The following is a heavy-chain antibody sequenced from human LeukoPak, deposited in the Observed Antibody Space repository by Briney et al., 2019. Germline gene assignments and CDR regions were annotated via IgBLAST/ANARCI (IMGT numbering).Heavy chain of an antibody. Sequence: QTSETLSFTCTVSGGSISSSGYYWGWIRQPPGKGLECIGNIYSSGTTYYNPSLKSRVTISVDTSKNQFSLKLSSVTAADTAVYYCARLGSVASVVGFWGQGTLVTVSS. J-gene: IGHJ4*02. V-gene: IGHV4-39*01. CDR2: IYSSGTT. CDR1: GGSISSSGYY. D-gene: IGHD1-26*01. CDR3: ARLGSVASVVGF.